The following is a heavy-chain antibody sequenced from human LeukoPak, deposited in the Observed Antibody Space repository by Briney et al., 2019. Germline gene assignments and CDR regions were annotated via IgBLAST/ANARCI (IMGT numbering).Heavy chain of an antibody. CDR3: ARAYDILTGRGSGMDV. V-gene: IGHV3-13*01. Sequence: GGSLRLSCAASGFTFSSYDMHWVRQPTGKGLEWVSAIGTAGDTYYPGSVKGRFTISRENAKNSLYLQMNSLRAGDTAVYYCARAYDILTGRGSGMDVWGQGTTVTVSS. CDR1: GFTFSSYD. CDR2: IGTAGDT. J-gene: IGHJ6*02. D-gene: IGHD3-9*01.